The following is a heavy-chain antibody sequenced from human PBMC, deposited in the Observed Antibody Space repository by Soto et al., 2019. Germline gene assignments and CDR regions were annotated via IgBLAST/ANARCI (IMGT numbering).Heavy chain of an antibody. CDR1: GGSISSSNW. V-gene: IGHV4-4*02. CDR2: IYHSGST. Sequence: QVQLQESGPGLVKPSGTLSLTCAVSGGSISSSNWWSWVRQPPGKGLEWIGEIYHSGSTNYNPSLKSRVTISVDKSKNQFSLKLSSVTAADTAVYYCARGARYYEFLSTNYYYYGMDVWGQGTTVTVSS. J-gene: IGHJ6*02. CDR3: ARGARYYEFLSTNYYYYGMDV. D-gene: IGHD3-3*01.